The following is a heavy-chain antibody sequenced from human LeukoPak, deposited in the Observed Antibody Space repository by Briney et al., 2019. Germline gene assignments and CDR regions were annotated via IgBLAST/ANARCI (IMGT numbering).Heavy chain of an antibody. CDR1: GYTFTSYY. D-gene: IGHD5-18*01. V-gene: IGHV1-46*01. Sequence: GASVKVSCKASGYTFTSYYMHWVRQAPGQGLEWMGIINPSGGSTSYAQKLQGRVTMTTDTSTSTAYMELRSLRSDDTAVYYCARGFPAMVTVYHYNYYYMDVWGKGTTVTVSS. J-gene: IGHJ6*03. CDR3: ARGFPAMVTVYHYNYYYMDV. CDR2: INPSGGST.